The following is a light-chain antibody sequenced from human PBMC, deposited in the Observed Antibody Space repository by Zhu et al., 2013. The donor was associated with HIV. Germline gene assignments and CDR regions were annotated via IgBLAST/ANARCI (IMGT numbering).Light chain of an antibody. CDR3: QQYANSPQT. CDR1: QNVNRY. CDR2: GTS. V-gene: IGKV3-20*01. Sequence: ETVLTQSPGTLSLSPGERATLSCRASQNVNRYLAWYQQKPGQGPRLLLFGTSYRATGIPDRFTGSGSGTDFTLTISRLEPEDFAIYYCQQYANSPQTFGQGTKVEIK. J-gene: IGKJ1*01.